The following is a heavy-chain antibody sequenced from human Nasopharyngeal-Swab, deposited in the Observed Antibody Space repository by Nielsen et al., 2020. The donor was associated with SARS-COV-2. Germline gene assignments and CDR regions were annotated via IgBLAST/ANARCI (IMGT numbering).Heavy chain of an antibody. CDR1: GFTFSDYK. CDR3: ARDGLDYDFWSAYFMDV. Sequence: GESLKISCEASGFTFSDYKMNWVRQAPGKGLEWVSSIGTSSRHINYADSVKGRFTISRDNAKNSVHLQMNSLRAEDTAVYYCARDGLDYDFWSAYFMDVRGQGTTVTVSS. J-gene: IGHJ6*02. CDR2: IGTSSRHI. D-gene: IGHD3-3*01. V-gene: IGHV3-21*06.